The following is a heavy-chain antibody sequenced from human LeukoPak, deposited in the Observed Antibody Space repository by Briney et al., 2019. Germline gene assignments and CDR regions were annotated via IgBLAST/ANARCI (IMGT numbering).Heavy chain of an antibody. CDR2: ISGSGDNT. CDR3: AKRSGYTTGWFFDF. D-gene: IGHD6-19*01. CDR1: GFSFSSYA. Sequence: GGSLRLSCAASGFSFSSYAMSWVRQAPGKGLEWVSSISGSGDNTYYAESVKGRFTISRNNSKNTLFLQMNSLRAEDTAVFYCAKRSGYTTGWFFDFWGQGTLVTVSS. J-gene: IGHJ4*02. V-gene: IGHV3-23*01.